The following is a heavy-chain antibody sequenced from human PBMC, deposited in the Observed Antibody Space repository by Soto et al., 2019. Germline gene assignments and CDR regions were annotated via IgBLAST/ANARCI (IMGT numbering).Heavy chain of an antibody. CDR1: GYTFTSYY. CDR2: INPSGGST. J-gene: IGHJ4*02. D-gene: IGHD3-22*01. V-gene: IGHV1-46*01. CDR3: AREGSIETSSGYYLDS. Sequence: AAVKVSCKASGYTFTSYYMHWVRQAPGQGLEWMGIINPSGGSTSYAQKFQGRVTMTRDTSTSTVYMELSSLRSEDTAVYYCAREGSIETSSGYYLDSWGQGTPVTVSS.